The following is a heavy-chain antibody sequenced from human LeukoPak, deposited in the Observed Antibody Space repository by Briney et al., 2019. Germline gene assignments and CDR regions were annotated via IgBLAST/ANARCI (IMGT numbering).Heavy chain of an antibody. V-gene: IGHV4-59*01. CDR2: IYYSGST. CDR3: ARGAPTTIVVVPAAMFYWFDP. J-gene: IGHJ5*02. D-gene: IGHD2-2*01. Sequence: PSETLSLTCTVSGGSISSYYWSWIRQPPGKGLEWIGYIYYSGSTNYTPSLKSGVTISVDTSKNQLSLKLSSVTAADTAVYYCARGAPTTIVVVPAAMFYWFDPWGQGTLVTVSS. CDR1: GGSISSYY.